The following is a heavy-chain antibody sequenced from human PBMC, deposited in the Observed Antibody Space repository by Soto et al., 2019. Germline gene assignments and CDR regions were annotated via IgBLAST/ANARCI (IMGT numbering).Heavy chain of an antibody. J-gene: IGHJ2*01. CDR1: GGTFSSYT. CDR2: IIPILGIA. V-gene: IGHV1-69*02. D-gene: IGHD2-8*01. Sequence: QVQLVQSGAEVKKPGSSVKVSCKASGGTFSSYTISWVRQAPGHGLEWMGRIIPILGIANYSQKFQGRVTITADKSTSTAYMELISLRSEDTDVYYCARVWPEYCNNGVCYDWYFDLWGRGTLVTVSS. CDR3: ARVWPEYCNNGVCYDWYFDL.